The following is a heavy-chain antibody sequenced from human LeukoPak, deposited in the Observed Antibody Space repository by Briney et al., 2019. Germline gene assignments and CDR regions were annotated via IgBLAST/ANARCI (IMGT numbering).Heavy chain of an antibody. CDR1: GGSFSGYY. Sequence: SETLSLTCAVYGGSFSGYYWSWIRQPPGKGLEWIGEINHSGSTNYNPSLKSRVTISVDTSKNQFSLKLSSVTAADTAVYYCARGYSSGWSVGDYWGQGTLVTVSS. J-gene: IGHJ4*02. V-gene: IGHV4-34*01. CDR2: INHSGST. D-gene: IGHD6-19*01. CDR3: ARGYSSGWSVGDY.